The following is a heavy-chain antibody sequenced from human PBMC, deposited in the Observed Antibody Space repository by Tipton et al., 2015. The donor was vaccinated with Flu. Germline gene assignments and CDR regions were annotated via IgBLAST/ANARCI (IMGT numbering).Heavy chain of an antibody. V-gene: IGHV3-7*01. CDR2: IKHDGSEK. CDR3: ARDGVAPGLYFDC. J-gene: IGHJ4*02. D-gene: IGHD6-13*01. Sequence: GSLRLSCAAFGFTFTDYWMNWVRQAPGKGLEWVASIKHDGSEKYYVDSAKGRFTISRDNAKNSLFLQMNSLRADDTAVYYCARDGVAPGLYFDCWGQGTLVTVSS. CDR1: GFTFTDYW.